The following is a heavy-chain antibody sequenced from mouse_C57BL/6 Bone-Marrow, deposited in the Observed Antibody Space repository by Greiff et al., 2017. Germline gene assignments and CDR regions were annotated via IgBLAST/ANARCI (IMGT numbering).Heavy chain of an antibody. V-gene: IGHV10-1*01. CDR2: IRSKSNNYAT. CDR3: VRHADYDDVAYDFDY. J-gene: IGHJ2*01. D-gene: IGHD2-4*01. Sequence: EVQLVESGGGLVQPKGSLKLSCAASGFSFNTYAMNWVRQAPGKGLEWVARIRSKSNNYATYYADSVKDRFTISRDDSESMLYLQMNNLKTEDTAMYYCVRHADYDDVAYDFDYWGQGTTLTVSS. CDR1: GFSFNTYA.